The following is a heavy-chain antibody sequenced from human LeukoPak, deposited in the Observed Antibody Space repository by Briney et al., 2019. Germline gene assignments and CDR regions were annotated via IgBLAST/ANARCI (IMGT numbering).Heavy chain of an antibody. J-gene: IGHJ4*02. CDR1: GGTFSSYA. CDR3: ARGPIQEAFFDY. V-gene: IGHV1-69*13. Sequence: ASVKVSCKASGGTFSSYAISWVRQAPGQGLEWMGGIIPIFGTANYAQKSQGRVTITADESTSTAYMELSSLRSEDTAVYYCARGPIQEAFFDYWGQGTLVTVSS. CDR2: IIPIFGTA. D-gene: IGHD5-18*01.